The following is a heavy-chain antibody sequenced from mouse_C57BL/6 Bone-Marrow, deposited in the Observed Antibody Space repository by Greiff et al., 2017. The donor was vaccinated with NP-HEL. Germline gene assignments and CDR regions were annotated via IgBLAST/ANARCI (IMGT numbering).Heavy chain of an antibody. CDR2: IDPANGNT. CDR3: ARGNYYGSSYAMDY. CDR1: GFNIKNTY. J-gene: IGHJ4*01. Sequence: EVMLVESVAELVRPGASVKLSCTASGFNIKNTYMHWVKQRPEQGLEWIGRIDPANGNTKYAPKFQGKATITADTSSNTAYLQLSSLTSEDTAIYYCARGNYYGSSYAMDYWGQGTSVTVSS. V-gene: IGHV14-3*01. D-gene: IGHD1-1*01.